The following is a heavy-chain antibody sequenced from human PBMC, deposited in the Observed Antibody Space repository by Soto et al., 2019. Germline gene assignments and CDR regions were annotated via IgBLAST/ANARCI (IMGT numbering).Heavy chain of an antibody. Sequence: QVQLVQSGAEVKKPGASVKVSCKASGHTFTSYDINWVRQATGQGLEWMGWMNPNSGNTGYAQTFQDRGTKTRNTSISTAYMDLSSPRSEDTTVDYCARVDSGALACTLNYDYGMDVWGQGTMVTVSS. J-gene: IGHJ6*02. CDR3: ARVDSGALACTLNYDYGMDV. D-gene: IGHD6-19*01. CDR2: MNPNSGNT. V-gene: IGHV1-8*01. CDR1: GHTFTSYD.